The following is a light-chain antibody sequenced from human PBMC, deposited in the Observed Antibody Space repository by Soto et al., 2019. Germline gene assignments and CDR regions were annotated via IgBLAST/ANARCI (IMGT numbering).Light chain of an antibody. V-gene: IGKV1-33*01. Sequence: DIPMTQSASSLSASVGDGVTITCQASQDINDRLNWYQQKPGKAPKILISDASSLETGVPSRFSGDGSGTDFTLTINNLQPEDFATYHCQQFDSLPYTFGQGTSLEI. CDR2: DAS. CDR1: QDINDR. J-gene: IGKJ2*01. CDR3: QQFDSLPYT.